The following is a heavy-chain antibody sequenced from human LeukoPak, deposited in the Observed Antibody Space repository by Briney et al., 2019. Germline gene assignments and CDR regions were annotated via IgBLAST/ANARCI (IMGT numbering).Heavy chain of an antibody. J-gene: IGHJ6*02. D-gene: IGHD3-10*01. V-gene: IGHV4-34*01. CDR2: INHSGST. Sequence: SETLSLTCAVYGGSFSGYYWSWIRQPPGKGLEWIGEINHSGSTNYNPSLKSRVTISVDTSKNQFSLKLSSVTAADTAVYYCARGQFYGSGSYPTYYYYYYGTDVWGQGTTVTVSS. CDR3: ARGQFYGSGSYPTYYYYYYGTDV. CDR1: GGSFSGYY.